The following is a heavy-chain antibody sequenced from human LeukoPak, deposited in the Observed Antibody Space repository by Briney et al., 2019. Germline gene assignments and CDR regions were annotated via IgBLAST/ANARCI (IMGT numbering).Heavy chain of an antibody. D-gene: IGHD3-9*01. CDR2: IYYSGST. V-gene: IGHV4-59*01. CDR3: ARGVYDILTGYHNSFDP. J-gene: IGHJ5*02. Sequence: SEILSLTCTVSGGSISSYYWSWIRQPPGKGLEWIGYIYYSGSTNYNPSLKSRVTISVDTSKNQFSLKLSSVTAADTAVYYCARGVYDILTGYHNSFDPWGQGTLVTVSS. CDR1: GGSISSYY.